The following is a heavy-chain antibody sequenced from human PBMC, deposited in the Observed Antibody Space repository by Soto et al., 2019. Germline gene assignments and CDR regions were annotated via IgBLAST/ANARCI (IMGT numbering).Heavy chain of an antibody. CDR3: AREASAVIALDY. V-gene: IGHV1-2*02. Sequence: ASVKVSCKASGYTFTAYSMHWVRQAPGQGLEWVGWFNPNSGDTIYAQKFQGRVTLTRDTSIGTAYMELYSLTSDDTAVYYCAREASAVIALDYWGQGTLVAVSS. CDR1: GYTFTAYS. D-gene: IGHD6-19*01. J-gene: IGHJ4*02. CDR2: FNPNSGDT.